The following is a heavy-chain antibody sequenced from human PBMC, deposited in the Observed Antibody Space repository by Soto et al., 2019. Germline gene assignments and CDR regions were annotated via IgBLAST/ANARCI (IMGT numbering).Heavy chain of an antibody. CDR1: GFSFSSYD. V-gene: IGHV3-23*01. CDR2: ISGSGDNA. Sequence: EVQLLESGGGWAQPGGSLRLSCAASGFSFSSYDMSWVRQAPGKGLEWVSGISGSGDNAYYADSVKGRFTISRDNSKNTLYVQMNSLRSEDSAIYYWAKEDDAWTNGHFDIWGQGTVVTVSS. J-gene: IGHJ3*02. D-gene: IGHD2-8*01. CDR3: AKEDDAWTNGHFDI.